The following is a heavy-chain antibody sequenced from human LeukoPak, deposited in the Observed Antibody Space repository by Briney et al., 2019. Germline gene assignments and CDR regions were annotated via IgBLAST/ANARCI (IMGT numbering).Heavy chain of an antibody. CDR2: IKQDGSEK. V-gene: IGHV3-7*01. CDR3: AREGIAPIPFFDY. J-gene: IGHJ4*02. Sequence: GGSLRLSCAASGFTFSSYWMSWVRQAPGKGLEWVANIKQDGSEKYYVDSVKGRFTISRDNAKNSLYLQMNSLRAEDTAVYYCAREGIAPIPFFDYWGQGTLVTVSS. CDR1: GFTFSSYW. D-gene: IGHD6-13*01.